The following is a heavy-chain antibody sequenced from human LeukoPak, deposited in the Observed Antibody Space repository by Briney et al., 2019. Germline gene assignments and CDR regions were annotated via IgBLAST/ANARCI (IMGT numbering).Heavy chain of an antibody. CDR2: IIPILGIA. V-gene: IGHV1-69*02. CDR3: ARTYSGYDNY. CDR1: GYTFTSYY. Sequence: ASVKVSCKASGYTFTSYYMHWVRQAPGQGLEWMGRIIPILGIANYAQKFQGRVTITADKSTSTAYMELSSLRSEDTAVYYCARTYSGYDNYWGQGTLVTVSS. J-gene: IGHJ4*02. D-gene: IGHD5-12*01.